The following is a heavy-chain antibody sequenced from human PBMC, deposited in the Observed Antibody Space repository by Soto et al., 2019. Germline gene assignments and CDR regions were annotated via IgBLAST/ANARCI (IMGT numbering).Heavy chain of an antibody. CDR1: GGSMSNYY. CDR2: IYYSGST. CDR3: ASGGYCSSTRCYVSWFDP. J-gene: IGHJ5*02. Sequence: SETLSLTCTVSGGSMSNYYWSWIRQPPGKGLECIGYIYYSGSTNYNPSLKSRVTISVDTSKNQFSLKLNPVTAADTAVYYCASGGYCSSTRCYVSWFDPWGQGTLVTVSS. D-gene: IGHD2-2*01. V-gene: IGHV4-59*08.